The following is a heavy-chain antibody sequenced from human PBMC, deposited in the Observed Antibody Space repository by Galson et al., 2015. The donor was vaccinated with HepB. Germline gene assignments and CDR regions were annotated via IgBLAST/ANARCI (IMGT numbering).Heavy chain of an antibody. CDR1: GGTFSSYT. D-gene: IGHD3-10*01. CDR3: AKTRPYYYGSGSLDY. J-gene: IGHJ4*02. CDR2: SIPILGIT. V-gene: IGHV1-69*02. Sequence: SVKVSCKASGGTFSSYTISWVRQAPGQGLEWMGRSIPILGITNYAGTFQGRLTFTADKSTSTVYMELSSLTSEDTAVYYCAKTRPYYYGSGSLDYWGQGTLVTVSS.